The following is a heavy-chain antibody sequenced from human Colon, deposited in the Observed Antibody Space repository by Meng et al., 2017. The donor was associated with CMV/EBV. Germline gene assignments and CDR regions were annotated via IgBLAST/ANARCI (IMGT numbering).Heavy chain of an antibody. CDR3: TTDGGFFRFDT. Sequence: GESLKISCAASGLTFSSFWVTWIRQAPGKGLEWLANIDGDGSVTNYVDSVRGRFTISRDNAKNSVYLQMNSLRDEDTAVYYCTTDGGFFRFDTWGQGTLVTSPQ. D-gene: IGHD3-3*01. J-gene: IGHJ5*02. CDR2: IDGDGSVT. CDR1: GLTFSSFW. V-gene: IGHV3-7*01.